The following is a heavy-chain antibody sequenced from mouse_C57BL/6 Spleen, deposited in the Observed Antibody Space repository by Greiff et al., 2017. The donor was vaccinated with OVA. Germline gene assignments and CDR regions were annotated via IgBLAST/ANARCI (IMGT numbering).Heavy chain of an antibody. J-gene: IGHJ2*01. Sequence: VQLQQSGPELVKPGASVKISCKASGYSFTDYNMNWVKQSNGKSLEWIGVINPNYGTTRYNQKFKGKATLTVDQSSSTAYMQLNSLTSEDSAVYYCARWGLYGSSYNFDYWGQGTTLTVSS. V-gene: IGHV1-39*01. D-gene: IGHD1-1*01. CDR3: ARWGLYGSSYNFDY. CDR2: INPNYGTT. CDR1: GYSFTDYN.